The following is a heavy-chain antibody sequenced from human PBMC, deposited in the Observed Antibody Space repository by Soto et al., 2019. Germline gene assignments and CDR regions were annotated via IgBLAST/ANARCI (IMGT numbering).Heavy chain of an antibody. CDR2: ISSNGGST. CDR3: ARDMVATTHYYYYGMDV. Sequence: GGSLRLSCAASGFTFSSYAMHWVRQAPGKGLEYVSAISSNGGSTYYADSVKGRFTISRDNSKNTLYLQMGSLRAEDMAVYYCARDMVATTHYYYYGMDVWGQGTTVTVSS. J-gene: IGHJ6*02. D-gene: IGHD5-12*01. V-gene: IGHV3-64*02. CDR1: GFTFSSYA.